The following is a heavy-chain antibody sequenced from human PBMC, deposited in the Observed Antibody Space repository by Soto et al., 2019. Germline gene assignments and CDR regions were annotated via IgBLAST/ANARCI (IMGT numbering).Heavy chain of an antibody. CDR2: IIPNFGTA. D-gene: IGHD1-1*01. J-gene: IGHJ4*02. CDR3: ASLAPNPGTTVLLDY. V-gene: IGHV1-69*12. Sequence: QVQLVQSGAEVKKPGSSVKVSCKASGGTFSSYAISWVRQAPGQGLEWMGGIIPNFGTANYAQKFQGRVTITADESTSTAYMELSSLRSEDTAAYYCASLAPNPGTTVLLDYWGQGTLVTVSS. CDR1: GGTFSSYA.